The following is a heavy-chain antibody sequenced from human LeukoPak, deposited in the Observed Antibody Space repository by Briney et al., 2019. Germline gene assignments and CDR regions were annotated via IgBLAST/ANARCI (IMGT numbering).Heavy chain of an antibody. J-gene: IGHJ4*02. V-gene: IGHV4-39*01. D-gene: IGHD3-22*01. Sequence: PSETLSLTCTVSGGSISSSSYYWGWIRQPPGKGLEWIGSIYYSGSTYYNPSLKSRVTISVDTSKNQFSLKLSSVTAADTAVYYSARQVWGYYDSRGYQPLFDYWGQGTLVTVSS. CDR1: GGSISSSSYY. CDR3: ARQVWGYYDSRGYQPLFDY. CDR2: IYYSGST.